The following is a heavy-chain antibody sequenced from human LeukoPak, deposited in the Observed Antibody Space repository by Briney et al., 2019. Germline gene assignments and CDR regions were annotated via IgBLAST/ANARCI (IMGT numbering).Heavy chain of an antibody. Sequence: GGSLRLSCTASGFTFSSYAMHWVRQAPGKGLEYVSAISGNGDTTYYANSVKGRFTISRDNSKDTLYLQMGSLRPEDMAVYYCARLTSGSHLDWRQGPLVTVSS. CDR2: ISGNGDTT. V-gene: IGHV3-64*01. D-gene: IGHD1-26*01. CDR1: GFTFSSYA. J-gene: IGHJ4*02. CDR3: ARLTSGSHLD.